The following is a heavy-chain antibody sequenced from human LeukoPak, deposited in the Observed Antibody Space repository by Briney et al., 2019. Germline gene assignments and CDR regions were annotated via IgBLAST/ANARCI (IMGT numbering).Heavy chain of an antibody. V-gene: IGHV1-2*02. D-gene: IGHD1-1*01. CDR2: INPNSGAT. Sequence: ASVKVSCKASGYTFAGYYIHWVRQAPGQGLEWMGWINPNSGATNYAQKFQGSVTMTRDTSNSTAYMELTRLTSDDTAVYYCARDLRYTTGWGQGTLVTVSS. CDR1: GYTFAGYY. CDR3: ARDLRYTTG. J-gene: IGHJ4*02.